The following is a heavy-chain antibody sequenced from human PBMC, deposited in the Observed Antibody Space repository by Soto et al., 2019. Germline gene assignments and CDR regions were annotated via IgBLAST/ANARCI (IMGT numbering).Heavy chain of an antibody. CDR1: GYSFGIYW. CDR2: IYPRDSDT. V-gene: IGHV5-51*03. D-gene: IGHD3-10*01. J-gene: IGHJ6*03. Sequence: EEQLVQSGAEVKKPGDSLKISCKGSGYSFGIYWIGWVRQMPGEGLEWMGFIYPRDSDTTYSPSSQGRVTISADESISTAYQQWSSLKASDSGIYYCASRGSRHDYYMDIWGDGTTVTVSS. CDR3: ASRGSRHDYYMDI.